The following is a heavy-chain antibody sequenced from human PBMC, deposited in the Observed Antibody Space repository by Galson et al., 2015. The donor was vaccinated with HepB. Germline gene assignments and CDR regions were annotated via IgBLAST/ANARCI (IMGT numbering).Heavy chain of an antibody. CDR3: ARHPGRGSVGYAFDL. CDR1: HGSINNYY. Sequence: LSLTCSVSHGSINNYYWSWIRQSPGKRPEWIGYIRYTGDTTYNPSLGYRVGMSVDTSINQVSLWLTSVTAADTAVYYCARHPGRGSVGYAFDLWGQGTLVTVSA. J-gene: IGHJ4*02. D-gene: IGHD5-12*01. V-gene: IGHV4-59*08. CDR2: IRYTGDT.